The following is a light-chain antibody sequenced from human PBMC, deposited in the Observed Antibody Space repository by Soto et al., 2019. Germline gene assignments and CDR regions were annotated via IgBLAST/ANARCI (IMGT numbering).Light chain of an antibody. CDR3: QQTSSTPVT. V-gene: IGKV1-39*01. Sequence: DIPMTQSPSTLSASVGDRVTITCRASQTISSWLAWYQQKPGKAPKLLIYAASSLQSGVPSRFSGSGSGTLCTLTISSLQPEDFATYYCQQTSSTPVTFGQGTRLEIK. CDR2: AAS. CDR1: QTISSW. J-gene: IGKJ5*01.